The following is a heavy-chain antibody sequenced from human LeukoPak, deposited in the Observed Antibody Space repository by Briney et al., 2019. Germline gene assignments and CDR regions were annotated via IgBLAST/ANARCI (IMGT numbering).Heavy chain of an antibody. J-gene: IGHJ4*02. CDR3: AKGSNYYDSSGN. D-gene: IGHD3-22*01. Sequence: PGGSLRLSYAASGFTFSSYAMSWVRQAPGKGLEWVSAISGSGGSTYYADSVKGRFTISRDNSKNTLYLQMNSLRAEDTAVYYCAKGSNYYDSSGNWGQGTLVTVSS. V-gene: IGHV3-23*01. CDR2: ISGSGGST. CDR1: GFTFSSYA.